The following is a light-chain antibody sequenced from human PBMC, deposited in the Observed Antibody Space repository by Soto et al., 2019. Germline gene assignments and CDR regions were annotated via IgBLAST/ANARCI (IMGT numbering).Light chain of an antibody. CDR3: AAWDDSLRV. Sequence: QSVLTQPPSASGTPGQRVTISCSGSSSNIGSNYVYWYQQLPGTAPKLLIYRNNQRPSGVPDRFSSSKSGTSASLAISGLRYEDEYYYHCAAWDDSLRVFGGGTKLTVL. J-gene: IGLJ3*02. CDR1: SSNIGSNY. V-gene: IGLV1-47*01. CDR2: RNN.